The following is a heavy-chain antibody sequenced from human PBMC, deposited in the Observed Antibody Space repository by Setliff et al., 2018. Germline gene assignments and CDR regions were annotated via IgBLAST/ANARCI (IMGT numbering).Heavy chain of an antibody. D-gene: IGHD2-21*02. J-gene: IGHJ4*02. CDR3: ARDLGHGGDSDY. V-gene: IGHV4-38-2*02. CDR2: IGHTGSI. CDR1: GYSISSGYI. Sequence: LSLTCTVSGYSISSGYIWGWIRRPPGKGLEWVGNIGHTGSINYNPSLKSRLTISRDTSKNQVSLKLNSVTATDTAVYYCARDLGHGGDSDYWGQGILVTVSS.